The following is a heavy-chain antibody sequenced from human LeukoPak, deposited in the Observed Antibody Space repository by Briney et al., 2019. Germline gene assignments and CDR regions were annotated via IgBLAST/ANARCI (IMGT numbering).Heavy chain of an antibody. D-gene: IGHD5-18*01. CDR2: IHHSGTT. Sequence: PSETLSLTCSLSGYSINSVYYWGWIRQPPETGLEWIGSIHHSGTTYYNPSLKSRVTISMDTSRNQFSLKLTSVTAADTALYYCARPSTREYAYGRSDFDSWGQGTLVTVSS. J-gene: IGHJ4*02. CDR3: ARPSTREYAYGRSDFDS. V-gene: IGHV4-38-2*01. CDR1: GYSINSVYY.